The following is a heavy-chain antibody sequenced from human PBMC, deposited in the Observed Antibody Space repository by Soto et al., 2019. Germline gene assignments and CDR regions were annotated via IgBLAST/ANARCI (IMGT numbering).Heavy chain of an antibody. CDR1: GGSISSGGYY. V-gene: IGHV4-31*03. CDR3: ERHSIWLLLSDY. D-gene: IGHD3-22*01. CDR2: IYYSGST. J-gene: IGHJ4*02. Sequence: SETLSLTCTVSGGSISSGGYYWSWIRQHPGKGLEWIGYIYYSGSTYYNPSLKSRVTISVDTSKNQFSLKLSSVTAADTAVYFCERHSIWLLLSDYWGQGSLVTVSS.